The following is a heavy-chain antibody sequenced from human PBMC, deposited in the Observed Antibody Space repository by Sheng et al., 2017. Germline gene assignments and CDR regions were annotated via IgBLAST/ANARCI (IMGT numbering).Heavy chain of an antibody. Sequence: QLQLQESGPGLVKPSETLSLTCTVSGGSISSSSYYWGWIRQPPGKGLEWIGSIYYSGSTYYNPSLKSRVTISVDTSKNQFSLKLSSVTAADTAVYYCARVDRGYNYPLWGQGTLVTVSS. CDR1: GGSISSSSYY. CDR2: IYYSGST. J-gene: IGHJ4*02. V-gene: IGHV4-39*07. CDR3: ARVDRGYNYPL. D-gene: IGHD5-12*01.